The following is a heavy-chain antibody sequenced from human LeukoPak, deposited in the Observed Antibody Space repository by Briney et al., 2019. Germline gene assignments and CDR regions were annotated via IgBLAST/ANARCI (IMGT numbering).Heavy chain of an antibody. CDR2: INHSGRT. D-gene: IGHD5-18*01. Sequence: PSETLSLTCAVYGGSFSGYYWSWIRQPPGKGLEWIGEINHSGRTNYNPSLKSRVTIPVETSKNQFSLKLSSVTAADTAVYYCAREKRLHGAIDIWGQGTMVTVSS. J-gene: IGHJ3*02. CDR1: GGSFSGYY. V-gene: IGHV4-34*01. CDR3: AREKRLHGAIDI.